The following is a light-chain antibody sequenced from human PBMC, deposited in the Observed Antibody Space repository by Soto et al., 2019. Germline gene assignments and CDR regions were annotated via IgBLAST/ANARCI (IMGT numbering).Light chain of an antibody. CDR1: SGHSSYA. Sequence: QAVVTQSPSASASLGASVKLTCTLSSGHSSYAIARHQQQPEKGPRYLMKLNSDGSHSKGDGIPDRFSGSSSGAERYLSISSLQSEDEADYYCQTWGSGPVVFGGGTKVTVL. CDR2: LNSDGSH. CDR3: QTWGSGPVV. J-gene: IGLJ2*01. V-gene: IGLV4-69*01.